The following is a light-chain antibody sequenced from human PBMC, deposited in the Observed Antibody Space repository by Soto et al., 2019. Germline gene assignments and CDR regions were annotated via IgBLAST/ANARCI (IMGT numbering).Light chain of an antibody. CDR3: QQRSTWPLT. CDR2: DAS. CDR1: QSVGTY. J-gene: IGKJ4*01. Sequence: EIVLTQSPATLSLSPGERASLSCRASQSVGTYLAWNQQKPGQAPRLLIYDASSRAVGVAPRFRRSGSGTDFTLTIAYVEPEDFAVYYCQQRSTWPLTFGGGTRVEF. V-gene: IGKV3-11*01.